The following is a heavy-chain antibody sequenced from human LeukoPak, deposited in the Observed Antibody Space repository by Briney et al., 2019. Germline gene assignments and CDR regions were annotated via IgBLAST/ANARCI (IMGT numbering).Heavy chain of an antibody. CDR3: ARTYYDILTGYYGNDY. CDR1: GYTFTSYD. CDR2: MNPNSGNT. V-gene: IGHV1-8*01. Sequence: GASVKVSCKASGYTFTSYDINWVRQATGQGLEWMGWMNPNSGNTGYAQKFQGRVTMTRNTSISTAYMELSSLRSEDTAVYYCARTYYDILTGYYGNDYWGQGTLVTVSS. J-gene: IGHJ4*02. D-gene: IGHD3-9*01.